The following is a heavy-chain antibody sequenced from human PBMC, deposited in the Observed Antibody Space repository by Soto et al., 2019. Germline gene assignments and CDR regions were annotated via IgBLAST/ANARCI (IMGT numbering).Heavy chain of an antibody. D-gene: IGHD1-26*01. CDR3: ARESSGRYYYYGMDV. CDR2: IYYSGST. V-gene: IGHV4-61*01. J-gene: IGHJ6*02. CDR1: GGSVSSGSYY. Sequence: TLSLTCTVSGGSVSSGSYYWSWIRQPPGKGLEWIGYIYYSGSTNYNPSLKSRVTISVDTSKNQFSLKLSSVTAADTAVYYCARESSGRYYYYGMDVWGQGTTVTVSS.